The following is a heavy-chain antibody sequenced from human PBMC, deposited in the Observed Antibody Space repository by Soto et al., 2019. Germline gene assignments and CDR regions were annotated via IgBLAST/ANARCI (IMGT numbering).Heavy chain of an antibody. CDR2: INSDGSST. CDR3: AREIYGSGSYSSPYYYYGMDV. Sequence: EVQLVESGGGLVQPGGSLRLSCAASGFTFSSYWMHWVRQAPGKGLVWVSRINSDGSSTSYADSVKGRFTISRDNAKNTLYLQMNSLRAEDTAVYYCAREIYGSGSYSSPYYYYGMDVWGQGTTVTVSS. J-gene: IGHJ6*02. CDR1: GFTFSSYW. D-gene: IGHD3-10*01. V-gene: IGHV3-74*01.